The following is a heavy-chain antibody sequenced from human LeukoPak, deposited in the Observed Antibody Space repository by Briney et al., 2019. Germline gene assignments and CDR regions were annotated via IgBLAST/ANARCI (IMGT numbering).Heavy chain of an antibody. V-gene: IGHV1-18*01. CDR3: ARYGTYEYYYGMDV. J-gene: IGHJ6*02. D-gene: IGHD5-12*01. CDR2: ISAYNGNT. Sequence: ASVKVSCKASGYTFTSYGISWVRQAPGQGLEWMGWISAYNGNTNYAQKLQGRVTMTTDTSTSTAYMELRSLRSDDTAAYYCARYGTYEYYYGMDVWGQGTTVTVSS. CDR1: GYTFTSYG.